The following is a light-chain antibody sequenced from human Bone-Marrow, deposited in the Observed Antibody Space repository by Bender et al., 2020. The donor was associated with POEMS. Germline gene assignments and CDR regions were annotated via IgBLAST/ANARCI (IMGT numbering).Light chain of an antibody. CDR1: SNDIGGYDF. CDR2: DVS. Sequence: QSALTQPASVSGSPGQSITISCTETSNDIGGYDFVSWYQQHPGKAPKLLISDVSDRPSGVSNRFSGSKSGTSASLAITGLQAEDEGDYYCQSYDNSLGGWVFGGGTKLTVL. J-gene: IGLJ3*02. V-gene: IGLV2-14*01. CDR3: QSYDNSLGGWV.